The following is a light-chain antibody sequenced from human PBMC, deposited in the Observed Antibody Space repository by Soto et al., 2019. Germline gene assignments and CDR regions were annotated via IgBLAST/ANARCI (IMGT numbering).Light chain of an antibody. CDR1: QDVDNNF. CDR3: HQYYSSIT. J-gene: IGKJ4*01. CDR2: ASS. V-gene: IGKV3-20*01. Sequence: EIELTQSPSTLSLSPGERATLSCRASQDVDNNFLAWYQQRPGQAPRLLIYASSRRATGIPDRFSGSGSGTDFTLTISRVGPEDIAVYFCHQYYSSITFGGGTKVEIK.